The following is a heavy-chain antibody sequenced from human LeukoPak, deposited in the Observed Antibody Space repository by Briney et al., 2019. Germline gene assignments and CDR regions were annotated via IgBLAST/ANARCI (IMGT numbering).Heavy chain of an antibody. CDR3: ARELKGELRYNWFDP. Sequence: SETLSLTCAVYGGSFSDSYWSWIRQPPGRGLEWIGKINHSGITNYNPSLKSRVTISVDTSKNQFSLKLNSVTAADTAVYYCARELKGELRYNWFDPWGQGTLVTVSS. CDR2: INHSGIT. V-gene: IGHV4-34*01. CDR1: GGSFSDSY. D-gene: IGHD1-26*01. J-gene: IGHJ5*02.